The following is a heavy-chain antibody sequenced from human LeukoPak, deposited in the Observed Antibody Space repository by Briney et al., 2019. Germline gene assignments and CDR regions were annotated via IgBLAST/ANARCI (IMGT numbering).Heavy chain of an antibody. D-gene: IGHD6-19*01. J-gene: IGHJ3*02. CDR2: ISSSGGST. CDR3: AKAESGWETDGFDI. V-gene: IGHV3-23*01. Sequence: GGSLRLSCAASGFTFSSCAMSWVRQAPGKGLEWVSAISSSGGSTYNADSVKGRFTISRDNSKNTLYLQMNSLRAEDTAVYYCAKAESGWETDGFDIWGQGTMVTVSS. CDR1: GFTFSSCA.